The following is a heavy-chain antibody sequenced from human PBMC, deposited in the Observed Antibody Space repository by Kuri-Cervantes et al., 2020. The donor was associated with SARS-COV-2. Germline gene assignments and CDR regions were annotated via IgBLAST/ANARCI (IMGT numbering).Heavy chain of an antibody. CDR3: ARDVAKEVYDFWSGYYSGYYGIDV. CDR2: ISSSSSYI. J-gene: IGHJ6*02. V-gene: IGHV3-21*01. CDR1: GFTLSSYS. Sequence: GGSMRLSSAASGFTLSSYSMNWVSQAAGNGMEWVSSISSSSSYIYYADSLKGRFTISRNNAKNSLYLQMNSLGDEDTAVYHRARDVAKEVYDFWSGYYSGYYGIDVWGQGTTVTVSS. D-gene: IGHD3-3*01.